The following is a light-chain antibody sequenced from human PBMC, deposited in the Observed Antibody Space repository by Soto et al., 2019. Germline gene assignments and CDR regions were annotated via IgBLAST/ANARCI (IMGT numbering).Light chain of an antibody. V-gene: IGKV1-39*01. Sequence: DIKMTQSPSSLSASVGDRVTITCRASPSTSSYLNWYQQKPGKATKLLIYAVSTLQGGVPPRFSGSGSGTDFSLTISSLQPEDFATYYCQQSYNTPRTLGQGTRLEIK. CDR3: QQSYNTPRT. CDR1: PSTSSY. CDR2: AVS. J-gene: IGKJ2*01.